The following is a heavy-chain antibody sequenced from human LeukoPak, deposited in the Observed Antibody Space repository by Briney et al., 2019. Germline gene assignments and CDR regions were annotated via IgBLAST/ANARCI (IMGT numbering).Heavy chain of an antibody. CDR2: INHGGTT. Sequence: SETLSLTCAVYGGSFSNYYWSWIRQPPGKGLEWIGEINHGGTTKYNPSLKSRVTISVDTSKKQFSLKLISVTAADTAVYYCARRVTEQWLVRAHYYYYMDVWGKGTTVTVSS. V-gene: IGHV4-34*01. J-gene: IGHJ6*03. D-gene: IGHD6-19*01. CDR3: ARRVTEQWLVRAHYYYYMDV. CDR1: GGSFSNYY.